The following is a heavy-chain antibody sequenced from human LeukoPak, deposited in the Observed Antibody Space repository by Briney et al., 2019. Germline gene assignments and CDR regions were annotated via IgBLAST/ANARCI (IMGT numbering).Heavy chain of an antibody. V-gene: IGHV4-34*01. D-gene: IGHD5-24*01. CDR1: GGTFSGFH. Sequence: PSETLSLTCAVYGGTFSGFHMNWIRQPPGKGLEWIGEINHSGSANYNASLRSRVTTSVDTSTNQFSLKLFSVTAADTTVYYCAGGRDDYNFAYWGEGTLVTVSS. CDR3: AGGRDDYNFAY. J-gene: IGHJ4*02. CDR2: INHSGSA.